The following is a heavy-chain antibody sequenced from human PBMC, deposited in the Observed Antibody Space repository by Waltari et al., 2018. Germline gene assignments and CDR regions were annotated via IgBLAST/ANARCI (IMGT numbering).Heavy chain of an antibody. D-gene: IGHD7-27*01. CDR3: ARDFNWGWDF. V-gene: IGHV3-7*03. J-gene: IGHJ4*02. CDR2: IKPDGSQQ. Sequence: EVQLVDSGGGLVQPGGSLRLSCAASGFTFSSNWMSWVRQAPGGGLEWVANIKPDGSQQYYVDSVRGRFSISRDNAKNSLYLQLNSLRAEDTAIYYCARDFNWGWDFWGQGTLVTVSS. CDR1: GFTFSSNW.